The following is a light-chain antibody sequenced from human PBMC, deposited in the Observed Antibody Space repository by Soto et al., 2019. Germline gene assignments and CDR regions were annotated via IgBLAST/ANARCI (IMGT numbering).Light chain of an antibody. CDR2: KNN. CDR1: SSNIGSNT. J-gene: IGLJ3*02. CDR3: AVWVDTVNCRV. V-gene: IGLV1-44*01. Sequence: QSVLTQPPSASATPGQRGTISCSGSSSNIGSNTVNWYQQLPGTAPKLLIYKNNQRPSGVPDRFSGSKSGTSASLAISGLQFEDQADYYCAVWVDTVNCRVCGGGSTLTVL.